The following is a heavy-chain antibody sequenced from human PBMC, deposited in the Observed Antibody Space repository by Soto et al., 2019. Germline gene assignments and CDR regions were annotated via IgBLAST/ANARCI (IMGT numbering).Heavy chain of an antibody. CDR3: AKSTRGGYGYYYYYGMDV. J-gene: IGHJ6*02. Sequence: QVQLVESGGGVVQPGRSLRLSCAASGFTFSSYGMHWVRQAPGKGLEWVAVISYDGSNKYDADSVKGRFTVSRDNSKNSLYLQMDSLRAEDTAVYYCAKSTRGGYGYYYYYGMDVWGQGTTVTVSS. V-gene: IGHV3-30*18. D-gene: IGHD3-10*01. CDR1: GFTFSSYG. CDR2: ISYDGSNK.